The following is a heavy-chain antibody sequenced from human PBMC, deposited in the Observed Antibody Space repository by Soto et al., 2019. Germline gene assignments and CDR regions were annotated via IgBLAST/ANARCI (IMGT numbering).Heavy chain of an antibody. CDR3: ARAELGLGITGTTFYYYGMDV. D-gene: IGHD1-20*01. CDR1: GYTFTSYG. Sequence: ASVKVSCKASGYTFTSYGISWVRQAPGQGLEWMGWISAYNGNTNYAQKLQGRVTMTTDTSTSTAYMELRSLRSDDTAVYYCARAELGLGITGTTFYYYGMDVWGQGTTVTVSS. J-gene: IGHJ6*02. CDR2: ISAYNGNT. V-gene: IGHV1-18*04.